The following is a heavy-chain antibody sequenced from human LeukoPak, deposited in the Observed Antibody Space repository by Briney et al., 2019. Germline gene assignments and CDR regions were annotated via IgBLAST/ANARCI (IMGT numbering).Heavy chain of an antibody. CDR3: ATSRWTHYFDY. CDR1: GGSISNTNYY. J-gene: IGHJ4*02. CDR2: IYYSGSS. V-gene: IGHV4-39*01. D-gene: IGHD6-13*01. Sequence: PSETLSLTCTVSGGSISNTNYYWNWIRQPPGKGLEWIASIYYSGSSHYNPSLKSRVTISVDTSKNQFSLKLSSVTAADTAVYYCATSRWTHYFDYWGQGTLVTVSS.